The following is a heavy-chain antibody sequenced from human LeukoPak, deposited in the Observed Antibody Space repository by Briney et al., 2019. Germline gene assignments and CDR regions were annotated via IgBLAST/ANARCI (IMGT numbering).Heavy chain of an antibody. CDR2: IYYSGST. CDR3: ARAGYDSDEGFFDY. V-gene: IGHV4-30-4*01. CDR1: GGSISSGDYY. Sequence: PSETLSLTCTVSGGSISSGDYYWSWIRQPPGKGLQWIGYIYYSGSTYYNPSLKSRVSMSEDASKNQFSLKLRSVTAADTAVYYCARAGYDSDEGFFDYWGQGTLATVSS. J-gene: IGHJ4*02. D-gene: IGHD3-22*01.